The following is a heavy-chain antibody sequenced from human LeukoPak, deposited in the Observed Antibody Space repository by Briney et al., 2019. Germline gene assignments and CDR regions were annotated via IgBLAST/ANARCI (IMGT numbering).Heavy chain of an antibody. CDR3: ARDRRATPMYFFDF. D-gene: IGHD2-15*01. V-gene: IGHV3-23*01. Sequence: GGSLRLSCAASRFSFSDYTMSWVRQLPGRGLEWVSGIRHSGVDSSYADSVKGRFTISRDNSKNMLYLQMNSLRDDDTGVYYCARDRRATPMYFFDFWGQGTPVTVSS. J-gene: IGHJ4*02. CDR1: RFSFSDYT. CDR2: IRHSGVDS.